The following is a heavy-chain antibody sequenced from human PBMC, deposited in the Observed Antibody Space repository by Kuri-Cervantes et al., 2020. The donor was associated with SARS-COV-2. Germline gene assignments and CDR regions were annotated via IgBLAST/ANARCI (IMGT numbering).Heavy chain of an antibody. CDR2: LDPEDGET. J-gene: IGHJ4*02. CDR1: GYSLTEFP. CDR3: AMSCSRSGCQISGFFDF. D-gene: IGHD6-19*01. Sequence: ASVKVSCKISGYSLTEFPMHWVRQAPGKGLEWMGGLDPEDGETIYSQKFQGRVTLTEDTSTDTAYMELSSLSSEDTAVYYCAMSCSRSGCQISGFFDFWGQGTLVTGSS. V-gene: IGHV1-24*01.